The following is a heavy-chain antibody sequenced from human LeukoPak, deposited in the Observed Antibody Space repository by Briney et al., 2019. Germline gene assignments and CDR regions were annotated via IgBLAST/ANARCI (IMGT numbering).Heavy chain of an antibody. J-gene: IGHJ3*02. CDR2: IIPIFGIA. CDR1: GGTFSSYA. CDR3: ARDPDYYDSSGYYYSDDAFDI. Sequence: SVKVSCKASGGTFSSYAISWVRQPPGQGLEWMGRIIPIFGIANHPQKSQGRVTITAEKSTSTAYMELSSLRSEDTAVYYCARDPDYYDSSGYYYSDDAFDIWGQGTMVTVSS. D-gene: IGHD3-22*01. V-gene: IGHV1-69*04.